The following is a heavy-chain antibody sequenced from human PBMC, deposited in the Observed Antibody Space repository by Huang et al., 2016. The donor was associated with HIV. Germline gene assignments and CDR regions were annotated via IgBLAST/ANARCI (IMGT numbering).Heavy chain of an antibody. D-gene: IGHD3-10*01. Sequence: QLLLQESGPGLVKPSEALALTCAVSGGSIRSSDYHWGWIRQPPGKGLEWIGSIYYKGSTHYSPSLKSRVPIAVDTSKNRLCLNLTAMTAAETAVYYCARHREGPVADYSGWGSHLNYMDVWGRGRTVVVSS. CDR3: ARHREGPVADYSGWGSHLNYMDV. J-gene: IGHJ6*03. V-gene: IGHV4-39*01. CDR1: GGSIRSSDYH. CDR2: IYYKGST.